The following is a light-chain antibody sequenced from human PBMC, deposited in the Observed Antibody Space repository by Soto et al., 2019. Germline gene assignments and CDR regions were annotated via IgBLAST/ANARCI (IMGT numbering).Light chain of an antibody. CDR3: SSYTSSSTYV. V-gene: IGLV2-14*01. Sequence: QSVLTQPASVSGSPGQSITISCTGTKSVVGGYNYVYWHQQQPGKAPKLMIYDVTNRPSGVSDRFSGSKSGNTASLTISGLQADDEADYYCSSYTSSSTYVFGAGTKLTVL. CDR1: KSVVGGYNY. CDR2: DVT. J-gene: IGLJ1*01.